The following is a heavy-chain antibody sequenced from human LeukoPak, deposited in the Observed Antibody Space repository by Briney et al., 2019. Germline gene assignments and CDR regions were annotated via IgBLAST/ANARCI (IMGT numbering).Heavy chain of an antibody. D-gene: IGHD4-17*01. Sequence: SETLSLTCTGSGGSISSGCYCWSWIRPPPGKGLGRIGRIYTSGSTNYNPSLKSRVTISLDTSKNQFSLKLSSVTAADTAVYYCANSIDFDYGDYYFDYWGQGALVTISS. V-gene: IGHV4-61*02. CDR1: GGSISSGCYC. J-gene: IGHJ4*02. CDR2: IYTSGST. CDR3: ANSIDFDYGDYYFDY.